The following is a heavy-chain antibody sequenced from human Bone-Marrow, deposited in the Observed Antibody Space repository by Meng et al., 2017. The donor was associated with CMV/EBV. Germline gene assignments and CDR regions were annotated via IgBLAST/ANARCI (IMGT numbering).Heavy chain of an antibody. CDR1: GFSLNTGEEG. CDR2: IKGNNDK. D-gene: IGHD3-16*01. V-gene: IGHV2-5*01. Sequence: SGPTLVKPTQTLTLTCTFSGFSLNTGEEGVVWIRQPPGRALECLTLIKGNNDKHYSPSLQSRLTVTKDTFKNQVVLTMTNMDPVDTATYYCAYRPATYHPPGNWGQGTLVTVSS. CDR3: AYRPATYHPPGN. J-gene: IGHJ4*02.